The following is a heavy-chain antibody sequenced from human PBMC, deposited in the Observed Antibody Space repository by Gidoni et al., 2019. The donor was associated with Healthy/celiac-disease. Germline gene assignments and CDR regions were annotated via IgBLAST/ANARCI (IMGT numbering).Heavy chain of an antibody. D-gene: IGHD2-8*01. CDR2: ISYDGSNK. Sequence: SSYAMHWVRQAPGKGLEWVAVISYDGSNKYYADSVKGRFTISRDNSKNTLYLQMNSLRAEDTAVYYCARGGVEMATMVGYWGQGTLVTVSS. V-gene: IGHV3-30-3*01. CDR3: ARGGVEMATMVGY. J-gene: IGHJ4*02. CDR1: SSYA.